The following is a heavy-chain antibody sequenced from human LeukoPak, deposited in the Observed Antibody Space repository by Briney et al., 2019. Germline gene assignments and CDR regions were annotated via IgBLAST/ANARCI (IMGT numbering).Heavy chain of an antibody. J-gene: IGHJ5*02. CDR3: ARHRSRMVRGGDWFDP. V-gene: IGHV1-69*13. CDR1: GRTFSSYA. CDR2: IIPIFGTA. Sequence: GASVKVSCKASGRTFSSYAISWVRQAPGQGLEWMGGIIPIFGTANYAQQIQGRVTITADESTSTAYMKLSSLRSEETAVYYCARHRSRMVRGGDWFDPWGQGTLVTVSS. D-gene: IGHD3-10*01.